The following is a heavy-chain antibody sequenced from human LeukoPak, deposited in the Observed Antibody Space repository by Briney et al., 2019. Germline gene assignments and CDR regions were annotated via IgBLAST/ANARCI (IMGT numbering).Heavy chain of an antibody. D-gene: IGHD2-2*01. CDR2: ISAYNSNT. V-gene: IGHV1-18*01. Sequence: GASVKVSCKASGYTFTSYGISWVRQAPGQGLEWMGWISAYNSNTNYAQKLQGRVTMTTDTSTSTAYMELRSLRSDDTAVYYCARGSGIVVVPAAIYWFDPWGQGTLVTVSS. CDR3: ARGSGIVVVPAAIYWFDP. J-gene: IGHJ5*02. CDR1: GYTFTSYG.